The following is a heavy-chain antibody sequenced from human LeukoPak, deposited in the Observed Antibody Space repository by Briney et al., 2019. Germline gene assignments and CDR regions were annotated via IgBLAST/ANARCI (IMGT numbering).Heavy chain of an antibody. CDR1: GFTFSSYS. Sequence: GGSLRLSYAASGFTFSSYSMNWVRQAPGKGLEWVSSISSSSSYIYYADSVKGRFTISRDNAKNSLYLQMNSLRAEDTAVYYCARVASYSSSSGYMDVWGKGTTVTVSS. J-gene: IGHJ6*03. D-gene: IGHD6-13*01. V-gene: IGHV3-21*01. CDR3: ARVASYSSSSGYMDV. CDR2: ISSSSSYI.